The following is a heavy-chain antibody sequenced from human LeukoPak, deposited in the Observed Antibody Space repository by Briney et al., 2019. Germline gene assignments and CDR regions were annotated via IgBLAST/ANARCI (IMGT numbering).Heavy chain of an antibody. Sequence: GGSLRLSCAASGFTFDDYAMHWVRQAPGKGLEWVSGISWNSGSVGYADSVKDRFTISRDNAKNSLYLQMNSLRAEDTAVYYCAKAATAVLLWFGEDPTDYWGQGTLVTVSS. D-gene: IGHD3-10*01. CDR1: GFTFDDYA. CDR3: AKAATAVLLWFGEDPTDY. J-gene: IGHJ4*02. CDR2: ISWNSGSV. V-gene: IGHV3-9*01.